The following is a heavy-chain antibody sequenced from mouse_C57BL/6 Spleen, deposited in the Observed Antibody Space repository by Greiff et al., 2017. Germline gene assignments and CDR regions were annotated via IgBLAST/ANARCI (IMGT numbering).Heavy chain of an antibody. J-gene: IGHJ3*01. CDR2: IDPSDSET. D-gene: IGHD4-1*01. V-gene: IGHV1-52*01. CDR1: GYTFTSYW. CDR3: ARGENWDRFAY. Sequence: QVQLQQPGAELVRPGSSVKLSCKASGYTFTSYWMHWVKQRPIQGLEWIGNIDPSDSETHYNQKFKDKATLTVDKSSSTAYMQLSSLTSEDSAVYYRARGENWDRFAYWGQGTLVTVSA.